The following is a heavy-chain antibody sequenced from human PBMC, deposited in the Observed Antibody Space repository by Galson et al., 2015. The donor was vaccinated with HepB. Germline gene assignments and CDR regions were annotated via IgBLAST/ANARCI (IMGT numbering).Heavy chain of an antibody. Sequence: SVKVSCKASGYTFTSYYMHWVRQAPGQGLEWMGIINPSGGSTSYAQKFQGRVTMTRDTSTSTVYMELSSLRSEDTAVYYCARDGNSSPGYYGMDVRGQGTTVTVSS. J-gene: IGHJ6*02. CDR2: INPSGGST. CDR3: ARDGNSSPGYYGMDV. CDR1: GYTFTSYY. D-gene: IGHD6-13*01. V-gene: IGHV1-46*03.